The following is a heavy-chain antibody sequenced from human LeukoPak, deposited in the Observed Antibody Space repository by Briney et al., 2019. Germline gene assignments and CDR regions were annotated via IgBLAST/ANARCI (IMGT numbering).Heavy chain of an antibody. J-gene: IGHJ5*02. D-gene: IGHD2-2*02. CDR1: GGSISSGGYY. Sequence: PSETLSLTCTVSGGSISSGGYYWSWIRQHPGKGLEWIGYIYYSGSTYSNPSLKCRVTISVDTSKNQFSLNLSSVTAADTAVYYCARYCSSTNCYKGGFDPWGQGTLVTVSS. V-gene: IGHV4-31*03. CDR3: ARYCSSTNCYKGGFDP. CDR2: IYYSGST.